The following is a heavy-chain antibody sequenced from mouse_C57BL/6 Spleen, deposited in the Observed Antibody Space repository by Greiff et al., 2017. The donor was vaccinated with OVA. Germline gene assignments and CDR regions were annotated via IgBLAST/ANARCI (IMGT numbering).Heavy chain of an antibody. V-gene: IGHV1-82*01. J-gene: IGHJ2*01. CDR1: GYAFSSSW. Sequence: VQLHQSGPELVKPGASVKISCKASGYAFSSSWMNWVKQRPGKGLEWIGRIYPGDGDTNYNGKFKGKATLTADKSSSTAYMQLSSLTSEDSAVYFCARTEGLPLFDYWGQGTTLTVSS. CDR2: IYPGDGDT. CDR3: ARTEGLPLFDY. D-gene: IGHD3-1*01.